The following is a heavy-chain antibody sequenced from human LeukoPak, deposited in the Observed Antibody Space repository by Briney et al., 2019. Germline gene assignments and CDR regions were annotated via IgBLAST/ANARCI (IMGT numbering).Heavy chain of an antibody. CDR1: GGSISSYY. CDR2: IYYSGST. V-gene: IGHV4-59*08. J-gene: IGHJ6*02. D-gene: IGHD6-6*01. CDR3: AGTSSSSFKPLNYYGMDV. Sequence: PSETLSLTCTVSGGSISSYYWSWIRQPPGKGLEWIGYIYYSGSTNYNPSLKSRVTISVDTSKNQFSLKLSSVTAADTAVYYCAGTSSSSFKPLNYYGMDVWGRGTTVTVSS.